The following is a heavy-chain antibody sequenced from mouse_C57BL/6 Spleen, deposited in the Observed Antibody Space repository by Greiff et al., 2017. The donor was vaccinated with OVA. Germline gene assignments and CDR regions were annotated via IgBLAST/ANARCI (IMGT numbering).Heavy chain of an antibody. CDR1: GFTFSDYY. J-gene: IGHJ2*01. CDR3: ARDYYGYDGGLGY. Sequence: EVMLVESEGGLVQPGSSMKLSCTASGFTFSDYYMSWVRQVPEKGLEWVANINYDGSSTYYLDSLKSRFIISRDNAKNILYLQMSSLKSEDTATYYCARDYYGYDGGLGYWGQGTTLTVSS. D-gene: IGHD2-2*01. V-gene: IGHV5-16*01. CDR2: INYDGSST.